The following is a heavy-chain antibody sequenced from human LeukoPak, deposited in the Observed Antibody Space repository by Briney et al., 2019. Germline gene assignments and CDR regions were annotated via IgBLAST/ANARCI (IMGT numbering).Heavy chain of an antibody. CDR3: ARDQSRQSPLAPTIYMDV. Sequence: GGSLRLSCAASGFTFSSYWMSWVRQVPGKGLEWVANIKQDGSEKYYVDSVKGRFTISRDNAKNSLSLQMNSLRAEDTAVYYCARDQSRQSPLAPTIYMDVWGKGTAVTVSS. D-gene: IGHD3-10*01. J-gene: IGHJ6*03. CDR2: IKQDGSEK. V-gene: IGHV3-7*01. CDR1: GFTFSSYW.